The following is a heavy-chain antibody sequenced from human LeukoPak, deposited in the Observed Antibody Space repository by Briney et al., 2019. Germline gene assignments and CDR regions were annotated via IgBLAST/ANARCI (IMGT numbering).Heavy chain of an antibody. V-gene: IGHV3-30-3*02. Sequence: GGSLGLSCAASGLTFSNYAIHWVRQAPGKGLEWVAVISYDGSNTNYADSVKGRFTISRDNSKTTLYLQMNSLRAEDTALYYCAKRAVTATIERGYFDNWGQGTLVIVSS. CDR1: GLTFSNYA. CDR3: AKRAVTATIERGYFDN. D-gene: IGHD2-21*02. CDR2: ISYDGSNT. J-gene: IGHJ4*02.